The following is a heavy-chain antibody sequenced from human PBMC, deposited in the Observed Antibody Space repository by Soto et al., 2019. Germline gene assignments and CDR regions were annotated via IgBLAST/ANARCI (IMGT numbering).Heavy chain of an antibody. J-gene: IGHJ4*02. V-gene: IGHV4-31*03. CDR1: GGSMSSGGYY. Sequence: SEILSLTCTVSGGSMSSGGYYWSWIRQHPGKGLEWIGYIYYSGSTYYNPSLKSRVTISVDTSKNQFSLKLSSVTAADTAVYYCAREGDNWNYFDYWGQGTLVTVSS. D-gene: IGHD1-20*01. CDR3: AREGDNWNYFDY. CDR2: IYYSGST.